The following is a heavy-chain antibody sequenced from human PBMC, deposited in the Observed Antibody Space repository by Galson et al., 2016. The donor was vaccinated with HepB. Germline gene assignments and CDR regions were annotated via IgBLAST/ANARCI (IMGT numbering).Heavy chain of an antibody. CDR3: ATNLRGGGYYYGLDF. J-gene: IGHJ6*02. CDR1: GYTFTAYY. Sequence: VKVSCKASGYTFTAYYMHWVQQAPGKGLEWMGLIDPEDGEEMYAEKFQGRVTVSADTSTDTAYMELSSLRSEDTAVYFCATNLRGGGYYYGLDFWGQGTTSTVSS. CDR2: IDPEDGEE. V-gene: IGHV1-69-2*01. D-gene: IGHD3-10*01.